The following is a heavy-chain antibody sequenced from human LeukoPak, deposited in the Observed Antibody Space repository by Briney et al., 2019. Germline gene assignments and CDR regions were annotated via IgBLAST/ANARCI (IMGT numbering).Heavy chain of an antibody. V-gene: IGHV3-48*01. Sequence: GGSLRLSSAASGFTFSNHNMDWVRQAPGKGLEWISYISGRGEAIFYADSVQGRFTISRDNAKNSIYLQMNGLTAEDTAVYYCARTYCSGSLDYGGQGTLVTVSS. CDR3: ARTYCSGSLDY. CDR1: GFTFSNHN. D-gene: IGHD6-25*01. CDR2: ISGRGEAI. J-gene: IGHJ4*02.